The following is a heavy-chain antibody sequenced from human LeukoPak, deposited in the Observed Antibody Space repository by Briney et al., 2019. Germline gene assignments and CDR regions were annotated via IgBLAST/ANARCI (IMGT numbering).Heavy chain of an antibody. CDR3: ARTYYDFWSGALMSWFDP. CDR2: INHSGST. D-gene: IGHD3-3*01. Sequence: SETLSLTCAVYGGSFSGYYWSWIRQPPGKGLEWIGEINHSGSTNYNPSLKSRVTISVDTSKNQFSLKLSSVTAADTAMYYCARTYYDFWSGALMSWFDPWGQGTLVTVSS. CDR1: GGSFSGYY. V-gene: IGHV4-34*01. J-gene: IGHJ5*02.